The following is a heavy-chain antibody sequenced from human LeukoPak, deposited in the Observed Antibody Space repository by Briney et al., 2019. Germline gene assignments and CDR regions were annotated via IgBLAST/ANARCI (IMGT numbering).Heavy chain of an antibody. D-gene: IGHD6-19*01. Sequence: GGSLRLSCAASGFTFSSYAMHWVRKAPGKGLEWVAVISYDGSNKYYADSVKGRFTISRDNSKNTLYLQMNSLRAEDTAVYYCARDSLGTSSGWFDPWGQGTLVTVSS. CDR3: ARDSLGTSSGWFDP. J-gene: IGHJ5*02. CDR2: ISYDGSNK. CDR1: GFTFSSYA. V-gene: IGHV3-30*04.